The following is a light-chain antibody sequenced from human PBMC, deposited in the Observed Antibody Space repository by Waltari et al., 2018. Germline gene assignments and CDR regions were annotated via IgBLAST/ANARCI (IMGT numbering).Light chain of an antibody. Sequence: QSALTQPRSVSGSPGQSVPISCTGTSRDVGGYNYVSWYQHRPGKAPKLMIYDVTTRPSGVPDRFSGSKSGNTASLTISGLQAEDDADYYCCSYAGSSIVVFGGGTKLTVL. CDR2: DVT. CDR3: CSYAGSSIVV. CDR1: SRDVGGYNY. V-gene: IGLV2-11*01. J-gene: IGLJ2*01.